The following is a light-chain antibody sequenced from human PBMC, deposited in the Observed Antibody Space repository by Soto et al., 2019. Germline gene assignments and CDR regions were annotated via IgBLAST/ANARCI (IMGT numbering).Light chain of an antibody. CDR1: QSIPND. V-gene: IGKV1-39*01. J-gene: IGKJ3*01. Sequence: DIQMTQSPSSLSASVGARVTITCRTSQSIPNDLNWYPQRPGTPPKLLIYASSSLPTGVPSRFSGSGSGTDFTLTLSSLQPEDFATYFCQQTFSVPCTFGPGTRVDIK. CDR2: ASS. CDR3: QQTFSVPCT.